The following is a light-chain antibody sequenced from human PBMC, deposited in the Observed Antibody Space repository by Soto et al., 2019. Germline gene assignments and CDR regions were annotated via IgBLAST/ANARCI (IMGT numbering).Light chain of an antibody. CDR3: QVWDSSSDHPV. CDR1: NIGSKS. J-gene: IGLJ1*01. V-gene: IGLV3-21*04. CDR2: YDN. Sequence: SYERTQPPSVSVAPGKTARITCGGNNIGSKSVHWYQQRPGQAPVLVIYYDNDRPSGIPERFSGSNSGDTATLTISRVEAGDEADYYCQVWDSSSDHPVFATGTKLTVL.